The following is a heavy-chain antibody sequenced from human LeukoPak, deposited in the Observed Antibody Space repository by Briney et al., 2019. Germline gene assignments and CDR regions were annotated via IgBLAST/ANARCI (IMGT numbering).Heavy chain of an antibody. J-gene: IGHJ1*01. Sequence: ASVTVSCKVSGYTLTELSMHWVRQAPGKGLEWMGGFDPEDGETIYAQKFQGRVTMTEDTSTDTAYMELSSLRSEDTAVYYCATRGHYYDSSGYYHVNYFQHWGQGTLVTVSS. CDR1: GYTLTELS. CDR2: FDPEDGET. D-gene: IGHD3-22*01. CDR3: ATRGHYYDSSGYYHVNYFQH. V-gene: IGHV1-24*01.